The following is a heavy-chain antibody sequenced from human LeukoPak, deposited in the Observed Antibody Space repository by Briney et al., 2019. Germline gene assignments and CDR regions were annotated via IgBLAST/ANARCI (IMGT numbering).Heavy chain of an antibody. CDR3: ARVSPMVRGVIAFDY. CDR2: INPSGGST. Sequence: ASVKVSFKASGYTFTSYYMHWVRQAPGQGLEWMGIINPSGGSTSYAQKFQGRVTMTRDTSTSTVYMELSSLRSEDTAVYYCARVSPMVRGVIAFDYWGQGTLVTVSS. V-gene: IGHV1-46*01. CDR1: GYTFTSYY. J-gene: IGHJ4*02. D-gene: IGHD3-10*01.